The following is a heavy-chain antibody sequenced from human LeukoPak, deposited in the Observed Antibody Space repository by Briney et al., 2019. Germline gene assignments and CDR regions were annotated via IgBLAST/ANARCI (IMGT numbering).Heavy chain of an antibody. D-gene: IGHD6-19*01. J-gene: IGHJ4*02. V-gene: IGHV4-59*01. CDR2: IYYSGST. Sequence: ASETLSLTCTVSGGSISSYYWSWIRQPPGKGLEWIGYIYYSGSTNYNPSLKSRVTISVDTSKNQFSLKLSSVTAADTAVYYCARVIPGIAVAGALDYWGQGTLVTVSS. CDR1: GGSISSYY. CDR3: ARVIPGIAVAGALDY.